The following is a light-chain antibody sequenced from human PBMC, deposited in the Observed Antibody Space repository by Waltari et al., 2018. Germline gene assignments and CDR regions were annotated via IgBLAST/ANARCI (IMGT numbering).Light chain of an antibody. J-gene: IGKJ1*01. V-gene: IGKV1-NL1*01. Sequence: DIQMTQSPSSLSASVGDTVTITCRASQGISKSLAWYQQKPGKAPTVLLYAASRLESGVPSRFSGSGSGTDYTLTISSLQPDDFATYYCQQYYSIFGTFGQGTKVEIK. CDR1: QGISKS. CDR3: QQYYSIFGT. CDR2: AAS.